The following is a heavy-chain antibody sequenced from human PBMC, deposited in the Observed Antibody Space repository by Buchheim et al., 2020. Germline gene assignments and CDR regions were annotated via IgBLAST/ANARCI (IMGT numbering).Heavy chain of an antibody. V-gene: IGHV4-59*01. CDR2: IYYSGST. D-gene: IGHD3-22*01. J-gene: IGHJ4*02. CDR1: GGSISSYY. CDR3: AREMTTAQYYDSSGFDY. Sequence: QVQLQESGPGLVKPSETLSLPCTVSGGSISSYYWSWIRQPPGKGLEWIGYIYYSGSTNYNPSLKSRVTISVDTSKNQFSLKLSSVTAADTAVYYCAREMTTAQYYDSSGFDYWGQGTL.